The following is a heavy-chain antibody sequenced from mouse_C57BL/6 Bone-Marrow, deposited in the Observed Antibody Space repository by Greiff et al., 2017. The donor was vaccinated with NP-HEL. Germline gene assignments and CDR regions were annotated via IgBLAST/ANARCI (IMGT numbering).Heavy chain of an antibody. J-gene: IGHJ3*01. CDR2: IYPRDGST. V-gene: IGHV1-78*01. Sequence: QVQLQQSDAELVKPGASVKISCKVSGYTFTDHTIHWMKQRPEQGLEWIGYIYPRDGSTKYNEKFKGKATLTADKSSSTAYMQLNSLTSEDTAVYYCTTGGNYVWFAYWGQGTLVTVSA. D-gene: IGHD2-1*01. CDR1: GYTFTDHT. CDR3: TTGGNYVWFAY.